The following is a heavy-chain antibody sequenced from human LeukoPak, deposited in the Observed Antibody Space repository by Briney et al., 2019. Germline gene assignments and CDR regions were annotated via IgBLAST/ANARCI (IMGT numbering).Heavy chain of an antibody. Sequence: PSETLSLTCTVSGGSVSSGSYYWSWIRQPPGKALEWIGYIYYSGSTNYNPSLKSRVTISVDTSKNQFSLKLSSVTAADTAVYYCARGPLIEYYDFDYWGQGTLVTVSS. CDR2: IYYSGST. V-gene: IGHV4-61*01. CDR3: ARGPLIEYYDFDY. D-gene: IGHD3-10*01. CDR1: GGSVSSGSYY. J-gene: IGHJ4*02.